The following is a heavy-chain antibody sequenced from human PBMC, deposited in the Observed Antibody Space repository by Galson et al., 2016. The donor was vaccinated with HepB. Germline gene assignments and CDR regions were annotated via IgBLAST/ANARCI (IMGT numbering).Heavy chain of an antibody. Sequence: SLRLSCAASGFTFTDAWMNWVRQAPGKGLEWVGLIRRKTDAGTTDYTAPVKGRFIISRDDSKKTLYLQMNSLKTEDTAVYYCTTAPTPYYFDSSGYLLPLPLWGQGTLVTVSS. CDR3: TTAPTPYYFDSSGYLLPLPL. CDR1: GFTFTDAW. D-gene: IGHD3-22*01. J-gene: IGHJ4*02. V-gene: IGHV3-15*07. CDR2: IRRKTDAGTT.